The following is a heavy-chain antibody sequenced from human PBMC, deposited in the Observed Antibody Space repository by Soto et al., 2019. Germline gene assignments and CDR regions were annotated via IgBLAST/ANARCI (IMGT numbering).Heavy chain of an antibody. CDR1: GGSFSDYY. V-gene: IGHV4-34*01. J-gene: IGHJ4*02. Sequence: PSETLSLTCAVYGGSFSDYYWSWIRQPPVTGLEWSGRIRHSGSTNYNPSLKSRVTIAADTSKNQFSLNLSSVTAADTAIYYCARHSYDDWRRFDHGGQGTLLTDYS. D-gene: IGHD5-18*01. CDR2: IRHSGST. CDR3: ARHSYDDWRRFDH.